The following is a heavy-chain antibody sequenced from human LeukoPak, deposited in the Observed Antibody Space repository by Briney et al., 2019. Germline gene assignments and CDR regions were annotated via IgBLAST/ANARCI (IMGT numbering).Heavy chain of an antibody. CDR1: GYTFTGYY. D-gene: IGHD6-13*01. Sequence: ASVKVSCKASGYTFTGYYIHWVRQAPGQGLEWMGWINPNSGDTKYAQKFQGRVTMTRDTSISTAYVELSRLRSDDTAVYYCARPKYSSSWDAFDIWGPGTMVTVPS. V-gene: IGHV1-2*02. CDR3: ARPKYSSSWDAFDI. J-gene: IGHJ3*02. CDR2: INPNSGDT.